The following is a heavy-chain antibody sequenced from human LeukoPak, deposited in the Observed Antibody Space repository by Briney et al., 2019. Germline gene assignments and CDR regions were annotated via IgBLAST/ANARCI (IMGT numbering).Heavy chain of an antibody. CDR1: GYTFTSYD. J-gene: IGHJ4*02. CDR2: MNPNSGNT. CDR3: ARGSYCSSTSCYLFDY. V-gene: IGHV1-8*03. Sequence: ASVKVSCKASGYTFTSYDINWVRQATGQGLEWMGWMNPNSGNTGYAQKFQGRVTITRNTSISTAYMELSSLRSEDTAVYYCARGSYCSSTSCYLFDYWGQGTLVTVSS. D-gene: IGHD2-2*01.